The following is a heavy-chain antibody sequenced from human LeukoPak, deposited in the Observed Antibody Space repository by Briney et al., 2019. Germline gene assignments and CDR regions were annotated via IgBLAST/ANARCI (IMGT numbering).Heavy chain of an antibody. CDR2: ISSSSSYI. J-gene: IGHJ5*02. CDR1: GFTLSSYS. Sequence: GGSLRLSCAASGFTLSSYSMNWVREARGKGLEWVSSISSSSSYIYYADSVKGRFTISRDNAKNSLYMQMNSLRADDTAVYHCASTSTRLLWFGELEYNWFDPWGQGTLVTVSS. CDR3: ASTSTRLLWFGELEYNWFDP. V-gene: IGHV3-21*01. D-gene: IGHD3-10*01.